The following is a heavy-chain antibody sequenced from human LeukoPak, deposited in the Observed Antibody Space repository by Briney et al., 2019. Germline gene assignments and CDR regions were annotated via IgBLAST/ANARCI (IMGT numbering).Heavy chain of an antibody. CDR2: INNHQKT. V-gene: IGHV3-23*01. CDR3: AKGRDGYGYGDFDY. D-gene: IGHD3-16*01. Sequence: PGGSLRLSCAVSGFTFSSFAMGWVRQAPGKGLEWVSIINNHQKTCYADSVMGRFTISRDNSENTLFLQMNSLRSEDTAVYYCAKGRDGYGYGDFDYWGQGTLVTVSS. CDR1: GFTFSSFA. J-gene: IGHJ4*02.